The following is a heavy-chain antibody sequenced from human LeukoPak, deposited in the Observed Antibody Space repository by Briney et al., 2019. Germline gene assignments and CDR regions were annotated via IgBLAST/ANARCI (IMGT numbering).Heavy chain of an antibody. J-gene: IGHJ4*02. V-gene: IGHV3-30-3*01. CDR2: ISYDGSNK. CDR3: ASGTTFDY. Sequence: GGSLRLSCAASGFTFSSHAMHWVRQAPGKGLEWVAVISYDGSNKYYADSVKGRFTISRDNSKNTLYLQMNSLRAEDTAVYYCASGTTFDYWGQGTLVTVSS. D-gene: IGHD1-7*01. CDR1: GFTFSSHA.